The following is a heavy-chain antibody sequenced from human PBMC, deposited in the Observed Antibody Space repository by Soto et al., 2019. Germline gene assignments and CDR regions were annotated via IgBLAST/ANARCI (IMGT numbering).Heavy chain of an antibody. Sequence: EVQLVESGGGLVQPGEALRLACAASGFSIRKYWMHWVRQAPGKGPVWVSYISGDGTTTDYAGSVKGRFTISRDNAKNTLFRQMDSLRVEDTAIYFCAIQDCTNDGCLEAAVTVGGALEYWGRGAQVTVSS. J-gene: IGHJ4*02. CDR3: AIQDCTNDGCLEAAVTVGGALEY. CDR2: ISGDGTTT. V-gene: IGHV3-74*01. D-gene: IGHD2-8*01. CDR1: GFSIRKYW.